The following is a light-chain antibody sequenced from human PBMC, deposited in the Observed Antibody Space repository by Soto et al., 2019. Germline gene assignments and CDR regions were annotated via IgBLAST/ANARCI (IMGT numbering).Light chain of an antibody. Sequence: DIQMTQSPSTLSASVGDRVTITCRASQGISNWLAWYQQKPGKPPKLLIYDASGLDSGVPSRFSGSGYGTEFTLTLSGLQPEDFATFYCQQYDSFPWTFGQGTNVDIK. CDR1: QGISNW. CDR3: QQYDSFPWT. CDR2: DAS. V-gene: IGKV1-5*01. J-gene: IGKJ1*01.